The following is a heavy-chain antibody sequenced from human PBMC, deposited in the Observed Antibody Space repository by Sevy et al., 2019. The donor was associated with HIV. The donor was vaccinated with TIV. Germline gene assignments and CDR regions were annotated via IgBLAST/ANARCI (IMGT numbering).Heavy chain of an antibody. Sequence: GGSLRLSCAASGFTFSSYGMHWVRQAPGKGLEWVAVISYDGSNKYYADSVKGRFTISRGNSKNTLYLQMNSLRAEDTTVYYCAKVEGGSWFDPWGQGTLVTVSS. CDR1: GFTFSSYG. V-gene: IGHV3-30*18. CDR3: AKVEGGSWFDP. J-gene: IGHJ5*02. CDR2: ISYDGSNK.